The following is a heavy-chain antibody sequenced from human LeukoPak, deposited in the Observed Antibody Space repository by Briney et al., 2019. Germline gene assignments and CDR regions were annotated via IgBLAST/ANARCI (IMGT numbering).Heavy chain of an antibody. CDR2: ISGSGGST. CDR1: GLTFSSYA. Sequence: GGSLRLSCAASGLTFSSYAMSWVRQAPGEGLGRVSAISGSGGSTYYADSVKGRFTISRDNSKNTLYLQMNSLRAEDTAVYYCANSRYNWNYGDYWGQGTLVTVSS. J-gene: IGHJ4*02. V-gene: IGHV3-23*01. CDR3: ANSRYNWNYGDY. D-gene: IGHD1-7*01.